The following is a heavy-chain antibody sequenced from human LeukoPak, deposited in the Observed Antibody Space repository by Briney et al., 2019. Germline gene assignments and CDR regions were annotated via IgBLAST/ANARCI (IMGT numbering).Heavy chain of an antibody. CDR1: GFTVTDNY. V-gene: IGHV3-53*01. CDR2: IYGGGDT. J-gene: IGHJ4*02. CDR3: AKGGGISSTSFDY. Sequence: TGGSLRLSCAASGFTVTDNYMNWVRQSSGKGLEWVSVIYGGGDTNYADSVKGRFIISRDTSKNTVYLQMNSLRAEDTAVYYCAKGGGISSTSFDYWGQGTLVTVSS. D-gene: IGHD3-3*02.